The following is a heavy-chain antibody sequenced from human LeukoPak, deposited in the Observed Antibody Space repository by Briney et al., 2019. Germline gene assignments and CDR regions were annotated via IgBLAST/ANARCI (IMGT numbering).Heavy chain of an antibody. J-gene: IGHJ3*02. CDR1: GFTFSSYS. D-gene: IGHD6-13*01. CDR3: ARDQGSSWYFDAFDI. CDR2: ISSSGSFI. Sequence: PGGSLRLSCAASGFTFSSYSMNWVRQAPGKGLEWVSFISSSGSFIYYADSVKGRFTISRDNAKNSLYLQMNSLRAEDTAVYYCARDQGSSWYFDAFDIWGQGTMVTVSS. V-gene: IGHV3-21*06.